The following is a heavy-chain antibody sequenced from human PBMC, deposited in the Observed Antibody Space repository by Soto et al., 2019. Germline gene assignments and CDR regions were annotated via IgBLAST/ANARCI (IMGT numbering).Heavy chain of an antibody. CDR1: GFTFTSYS. Sequence: GGSLRLSCAASGFTFTSYSIHWVRQAPGKGLEWVAVISSSGSNKYFADSVKGRFTLSRDTSKNTVYLQMNSLRAEDTAVYFCARDPNDYVWALDYWGQGTLVTVSS. CDR3: ARDPNDYVWALDY. J-gene: IGHJ4*02. CDR2: ISSSGSNK. V-gene: IGHV3-30-3*01. D-gene: IGHD3-16*01.